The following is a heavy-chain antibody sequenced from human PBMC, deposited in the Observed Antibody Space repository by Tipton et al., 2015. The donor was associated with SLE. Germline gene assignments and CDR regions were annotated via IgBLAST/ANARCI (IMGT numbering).Heavy chain of an antibody. CDR3: ARWAGPTVNFDY. J-gene: IGHJ4*02. V-gene: IGHV4-59*01. Sequence: GLVKPSETLSLTCTASGGSISSYYWSWIRQPPGKGLEWIGYIYSSGSTNYNPSLKSRVTISVDTSKDQFNLKLSSVTAADTAVYYCARWAGPTVNFDYCGQGTLVTVSS. D-gene: IGHD4-11*01. CDR1: GGSISSYY. CDR2: IYSSGST.